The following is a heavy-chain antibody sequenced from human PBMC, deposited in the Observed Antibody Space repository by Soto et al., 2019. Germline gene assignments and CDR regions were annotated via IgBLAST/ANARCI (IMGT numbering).Heavy chain of an antibody. CDR3: WRDRRFGNGYNLGFDY. J-gene: IGHJ4*02. CDR2: ISFDGSNK. Sequence: QVQLVESGGGVVQPGRSLRLSCAASGFTFSSYAMHWVRQAPGKGLEWVAVISFDGSNKYYADSVKDRFTISRDNSKNAPYVQMNRLRAEDTAVYYRWRDRRFGNGYNLGFDYWGQGTMVTVSS. CDR1: GFTFSSYA. V-gene: IGHV3-30-3*01. D-gene: IGHD5-12*01.